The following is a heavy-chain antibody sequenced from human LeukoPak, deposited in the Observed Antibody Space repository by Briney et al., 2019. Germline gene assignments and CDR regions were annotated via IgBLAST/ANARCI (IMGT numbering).Heavy chain of an antibody. CDR2: INPGDSAT. Sequence: GESLQISCKGSGYSFTNYWIGWVRQLPGKGLEWMGIINPGDSATTYSPSVQGQITISVDKSISTAYLQWSSLKASDTAIYYCALHPAQGSGSLDYWGQGTLVTVSS. D-gene: IGHD3-10*01. CDR1: GYSFTNYW. CDR3: ALHPAQGSGSLDY. V-gene: IGHV5-51*01. J-gene: IGHJ4*02.